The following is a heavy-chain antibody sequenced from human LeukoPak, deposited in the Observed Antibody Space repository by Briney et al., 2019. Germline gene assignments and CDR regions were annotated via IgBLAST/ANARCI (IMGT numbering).Heavy chain of an antibody. D-gene: IGHD3-10*01. CDR1: GFAFSTYA. V-gene: IGHV3-23*01. CDR2: ISGGGTST. CDR3: AKQIYYTSRNQRETSDY. Sequence: PGGSLRLSCAASGFAFSTYAMSWVRQAPGKGLQWVSAISGGGTSTYYADPVRGRFTISRDNSKNTLYLQMNSLRAEDTAVYYCAKQIYYTSRNQRETSDYWGQGTLVTVSS. J-gene: IGHJ4*02.